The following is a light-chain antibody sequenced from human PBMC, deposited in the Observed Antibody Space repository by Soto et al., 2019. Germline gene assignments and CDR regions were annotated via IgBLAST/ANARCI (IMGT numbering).Light chain of an antibody. J-gene: IGKJ1*01. Sequence: DIQMTQSPSTLSASVGDRVTITCRASQSIGSWLAWYQQKPGKAPKLLIYKASSLESGVPSRFSGSGAGTEFTLTIGSLQPDDFASDYCQQYGSYSPWTFGQGTKVEIK. CDR2: KAS. V-gene: IGKV1-5*03. CDR3: QQYGSYSPWT. CDR1: QSIGSW.